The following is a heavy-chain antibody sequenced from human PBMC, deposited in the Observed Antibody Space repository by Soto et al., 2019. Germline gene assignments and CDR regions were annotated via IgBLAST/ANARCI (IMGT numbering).Heavy chain of an antibody. CDR2: IYYSGST. Sequence: SETLSLTCTVSGGSISSGGYYWSWIRQQPGKGLEWIGYIYYSGSTYYNPSLKSRVTISVDTSKNQFSLKLSSVTAADTAVYYFATSKYQLPSFDPWGQGTLVTVSS. V-gene: IGHV4-31*03. CDR1: GGSISSGGYY. D-gene: IGHD2-2*01. J-gene: IGHJ5*02. CDR3: ATSKYQLPSFDP.